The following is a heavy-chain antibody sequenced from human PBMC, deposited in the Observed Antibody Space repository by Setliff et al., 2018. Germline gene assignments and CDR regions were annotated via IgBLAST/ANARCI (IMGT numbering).Heavy chain of an antibody. V-gene: IGHV3-30*02. CDR3: ANSRVTNFRGHLYLPRGLDV. CDR1: GFSFESQG. J-gene: IGHJ6*02. CDR2: IQHDGENK. D-gene: IGHD3-16*01. Sequence: PGGSLRLSCAASGFSFESQGMHWVRQAPGKGLEWVAFIQHDGENKFYADSVKGRLTVSRDNSKNTLYLEMDGLRPEDTAVYYCANSRVTNFRGHLYLPRGLDVWGQGTTVTVSS.